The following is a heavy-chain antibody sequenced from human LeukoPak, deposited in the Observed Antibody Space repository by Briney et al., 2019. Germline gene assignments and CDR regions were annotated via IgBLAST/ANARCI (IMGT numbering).Heavy chain of an antibody. CDR2: IIPIFGTA. CDR1: GGTFSGYA. V-gene: IGHV1-69*13. J-gene: IGHJ6*04. Sequence: SVKVSCRASGGTFSGYAITWVRQAPGQGLEWMGGIIPIFGTANYAQKFQGRVTITADESTSTAYMELSSLRSEDTAVYYCARSADSSSGYYYYGMDVWGKGTTVTVSS. CDR3: ARSADSSSGYYYYGMDV. D-gene: IGHD6-13*01.